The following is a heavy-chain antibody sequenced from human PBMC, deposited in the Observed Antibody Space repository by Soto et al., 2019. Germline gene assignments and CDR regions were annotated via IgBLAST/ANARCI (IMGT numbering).Heavy chain of an antibody. Sequence: SETLSLTCTVSGGSISSSSYYWGWIRQPPGKGLEWIGSIYYSGSTYYNPSLKSRVTISVDTSKNQFSLKLSSVTAADTAVYYCARHRGSTAMVKYYYYYGMDVWGQGTTVTVSS. D-gene: IGHD5-18*01. J-gene: IGHJ6*02. CDR2: IYYSGST. CDR1: GGSISSSSYY. V-gene: IGHV4-39*01. CDR3: ARHRGSTAMVKYYYYYGMDV.